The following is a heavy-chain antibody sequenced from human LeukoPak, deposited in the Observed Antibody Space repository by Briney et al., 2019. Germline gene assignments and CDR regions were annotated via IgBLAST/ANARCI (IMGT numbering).Heavy chain of an antibody. D-gene: IGHD1-1*01. CDR3: IATGNAGS. Sequence: GGSLRLSCAASGFTFSGFAIHWVRQASGKGLEWVGRIRSKANSYATEYAASVKGRFSFSRDDSKNTAYLKMNPLKREDPAFYYCIATGNAGSGGQGPLVPVSS. V-gene: IGHV3-73*01. J-gene: IGHJ4*02. CDR1: GFTFSGFA. CDR2: IRSKANSYAT.